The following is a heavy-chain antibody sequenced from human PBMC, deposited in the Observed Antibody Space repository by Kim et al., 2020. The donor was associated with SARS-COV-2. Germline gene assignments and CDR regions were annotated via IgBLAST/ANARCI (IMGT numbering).Heavy chain of an antibody. V-gene: IGHV7-4-1*02. Sequence: ASVKVSCKASGYTFTSYAMNWVRQAPGQGLEWMGWINTNTGNPTYAQGFTGRFVFSLDTSASTAYLQISSLKAEDTAVYYCARDWEQQLVYYYYYMDVWGKGTTVTVSS. CDR1: GYTFTSYA. CDR2: INTNTGNP. J-gene: IGHJ6*03. D-gene: IGHD6-13*01. CDR3: ARDWEQQLVYYYYYMDV.